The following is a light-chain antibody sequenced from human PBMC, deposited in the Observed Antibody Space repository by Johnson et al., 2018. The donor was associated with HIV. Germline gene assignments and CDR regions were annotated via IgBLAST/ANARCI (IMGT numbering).Light chain of an antibody. Sequence: QSVLTQPPSVSAAPGQKVTISCSGSSSNIGNNYVSWYQQLPGTAPKLLIYENNKRPSGIPDRFSGSKSGTSDTLGITGLQTGDEADYYCGTWDNSLSTGAVCGTGTKVTVL. CDR2: ENN. V-gene: IGLV1-51*02. J-gene: IGLJ1*01. CDR1: SSNIGNNY. CDR3: GTWDNSLSTGAV.